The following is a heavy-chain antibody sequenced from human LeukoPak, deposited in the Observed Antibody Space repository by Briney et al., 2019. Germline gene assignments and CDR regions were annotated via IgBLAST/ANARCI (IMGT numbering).Heavy chain of an antibody. CDR1: GGSISGSH. D-gene: IGHD2-21*02. CDR3: ARTGGDCSSGLCYYAMDV. Sequence: SETLSLTCLVSGGSISGSHWSWIRQPPGKGLEWIGYIHYTGSTDYNPSPRSRVTLSIDMSKNQFSLRLSSVTAADTAVYYCARTGGDCSSGLCYYAMDVWGQGTTVTVS. J-gene: IGHJ6*02. V-gene: IGHV4-59*01. CDR2: IHYTGST.